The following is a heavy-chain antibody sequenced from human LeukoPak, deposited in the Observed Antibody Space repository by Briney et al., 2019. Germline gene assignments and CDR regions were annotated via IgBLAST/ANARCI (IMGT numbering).Heavy chain of an antibody. CDR1: GFTFSSHG. CDR3: ARLANYDYVWGSYRYSHLDV. CDR2: IWYDGSNK. Sequence: GRSLRLSCAASGFTFSSHGMHWVRQAPGKGLEWVAVIWYDGSNKYYADSVKGRFTISRDNSKNTLYLQMNSLRAEDTAVYYCARLANYDYVWGSYRYSHLDVWGKGTTVTVSS. D-gene: IGHD3-16*02. V-gene: IGHV3-33*01. J-gene: IGHJ6*04.